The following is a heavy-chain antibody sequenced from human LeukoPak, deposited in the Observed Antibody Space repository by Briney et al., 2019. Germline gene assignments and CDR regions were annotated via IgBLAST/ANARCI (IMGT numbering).Heavy chain of an antibody. J-gene: IGHJ4*02. CDR1: GYTFTSYG. Sequence: ASVKVSCKASGYTFTSYGISWVRQAPGQGLEWMGWISASNGNTNYAQKLQGRVTMTTDTSTSTAYMELRSLRSDDTAVYYCARDGAAYSSSWIPFDYWGQGTLVTVSS. V-gene: IGHV1-18*04. CDR3: ARDGAAYSSSWIPFDY. CDR2: ISASNGNT. D-gene: IGHD6-13*01.